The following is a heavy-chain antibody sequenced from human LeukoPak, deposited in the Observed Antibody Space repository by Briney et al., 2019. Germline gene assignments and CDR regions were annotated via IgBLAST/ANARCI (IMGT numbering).Heavy chain of an antibody. V-gene: IGHV3-21*01. CDR3: ARDGEGAVVPAAIGWYFDL. Sequence: GGSLRLSCAASGFTFSSYSMNWVRQAPGKGLEWVSSISISSSYIYYADSVKGRFTISRDNAKDSLYLQMNSLRAEDTAVYYCARDGEGAVVPAAIGWYFDLWGRGTLVTVSS. CDR1: GFTFSSYS. J-gene: IGHJ2*01. D-gene: IGHD2-2*01. CDR2: ISISSSYI.